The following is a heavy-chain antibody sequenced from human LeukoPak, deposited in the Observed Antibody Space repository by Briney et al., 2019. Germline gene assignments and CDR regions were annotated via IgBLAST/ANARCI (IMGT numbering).Heavy chain of an antibody. J-gene: IGHJ4*02. CDR3: ASLCSSTIIDY. D-gene: IGHD2-2*01. CDR1: GFTVSSNY. Sequence: PGGSLRLSCAASGFTVSSNYMSWVRQAPGKGLEWVSVIYSGGSTYYADSVKGRFTISRDNSKNTLYLQMNSLRAEDTAVYYCASLCSSTIIDYWGQGTLVTVSS. CDR2: IYSGGST. V-gene: IGHV3-66*01.